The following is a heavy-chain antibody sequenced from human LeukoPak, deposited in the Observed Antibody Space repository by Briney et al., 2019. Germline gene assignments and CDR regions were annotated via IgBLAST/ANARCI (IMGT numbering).Heavy chain of an antibody. CDR3: ARINYCSTIKCPGWFDP. V-gene: IGHV4-38-2*02. D-gene: IGHD2-2*01. CDR1: GYSISSGNY. CDR2: IHHSGNT. J-gene: IGHJ5*02. Sequence: SETLSLTCTVSGYSISSGNYWGWIRQPPGKGLEWIGSIHHSGNTHYSPSLRSRITISVDTSNNRFPLNLRSVTAADTAVYYCARINYCSTIKCPGWFDPWGQGTLVTVSS.